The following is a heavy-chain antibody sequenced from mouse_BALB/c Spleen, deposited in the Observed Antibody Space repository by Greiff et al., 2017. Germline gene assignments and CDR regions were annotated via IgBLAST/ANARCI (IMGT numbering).Heavy chain of an antibody. D-gene: IGHD1-1*01. V-gene: IGHV1-14*01. Sequence: VHVKQSGPELVKPGASVKMSCKASGYTFTSYVMHWVKQKPGQGLEWIGYINPYNDGTKYNEKFKGKATLTSDKSSSTAYMELSSLTSEDSAVYYCARPFITTVVERPFDYWGQGTTLTVSS. CDR3: ARPFITTVVERPFDY. J-gene: IGHJ2*01. CDR1: GYTFTSYV. CDR2: INPYNDGT.